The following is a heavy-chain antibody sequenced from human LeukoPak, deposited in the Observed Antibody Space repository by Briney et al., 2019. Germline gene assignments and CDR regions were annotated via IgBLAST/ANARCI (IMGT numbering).Heavy chain of an antibody. CDR2: ISYDGSSQ. V-gene: IGHV3-30-3*01. CDR3: ASLLLQLWSDGLDI. D-gene: IGHD3-10*01. Sequence: GRSLRLSCSASGFMFKTFPMHWVRQAPGKGLEWVAVISYDGSSQYYADSVKGRFTISRDNFRKTLYLQMNSLRGDGTAVYYCASLLLQLWSDGLDIWGQGTVVTVSS. CDR1: GFMFKTFP. J-gene: IGHJ3*02.